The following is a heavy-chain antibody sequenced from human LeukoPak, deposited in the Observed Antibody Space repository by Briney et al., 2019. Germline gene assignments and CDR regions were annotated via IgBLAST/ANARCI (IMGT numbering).Heavy chain of an antibody. D-gene: IGHD6-19*01. Sequence: RGSLRLSCAASGFTFSGSAMHWVRQASGKGLEWVGRIRSKANSYATAYAASVKGRFTISRDDSKNTAYLQMNSLRAEDTAVYYCAKDTEQWLAFDYWGQGTLVTVSS. V-gene: IGHV3-73*01. CDR1: GFTFSGSA. CDR2: IRSKANSYAT. CDR3: AKDTEQWLAFDY. J-gene: IGHJ4*02.